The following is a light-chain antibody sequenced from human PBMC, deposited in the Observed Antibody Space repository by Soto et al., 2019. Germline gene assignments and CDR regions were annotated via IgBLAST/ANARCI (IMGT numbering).Light chain of an antibody. Sequence: IRMTQSPSSLSASLGDRVTITCRASQNIDNYLNWYQQKPGKAPKLLIYATSTLQSGVPSRFSGSGSGTEFTLTISSLQAEDFATYFCQESYTTPAVSFGGGTKVDIK. V-gene: IGKV1-39*01. CDR3: QESYTTPAVS. CDR2: ATS. CDR1: QNIDNY. J-gene: IGKJ4*01.